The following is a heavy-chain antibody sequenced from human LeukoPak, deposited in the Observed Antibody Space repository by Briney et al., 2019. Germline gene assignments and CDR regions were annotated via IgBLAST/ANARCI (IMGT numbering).Heavy chain of an antibody. J-gene: IGHJ4*02. CDR1: GFTFSSYA. D-gene: IGHD7-27*01. CDR2: ISSSSSYI. V-gene: IGHV3-21*01. CDR3: ARDHNWGASFDY. Sequence: GGSLRLSCAASGFTFSSYAMSWVRQAPGKGLEWVSSISSSSSYIYYADSVKGRFTISRDNTKNSLYLQMNGLRAEDTAVYYCARDHNWGASFDYWGQGTLVTVSS.